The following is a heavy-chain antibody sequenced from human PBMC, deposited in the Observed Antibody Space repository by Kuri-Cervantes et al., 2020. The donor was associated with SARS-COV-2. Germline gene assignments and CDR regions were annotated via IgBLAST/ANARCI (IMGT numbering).Heavy chain of an antibody. D-gene: IGHD6-19*01. CDR1: GFTFSSYA. CDR3: AREHLWLYSSGWSLGGWYFDL. J-gene: IGHJ2*01. CDR2: ISYDGSNK. Sequence: GGSLRLSCAASGFTFSSYAMHWVRQAPGKGLEWVAVISYDGSNKYYADSVKGRFTISRDNSKSTLYLQMNSLRSADTAVYYCAREHLWLYSSGWSLGGWYFDLWGRGTLVTVSS. V-gene: IGHV3-30*04.